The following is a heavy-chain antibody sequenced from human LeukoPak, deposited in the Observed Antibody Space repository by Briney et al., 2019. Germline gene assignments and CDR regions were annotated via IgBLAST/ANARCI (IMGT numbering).Heavy chain of an antibody. CDR2: ISGSGGST. V-gene: IGHV3-23*01. J-gene: IGHJ4*02. CDR3: AKGVVPAALLSADY. D-gene: IGHD2-2*01. CDR1: GFTFSSYA. Sequence: GASLRLSCAASGFTFSSYAMIRVRQAPGKGLEWVSTISGSGGSTYYADSVKGRFTISRDNSKNTLYLQMNSLRAEDTAVYYCAKGVVPAALLSADYWGQGTLVTVSS.